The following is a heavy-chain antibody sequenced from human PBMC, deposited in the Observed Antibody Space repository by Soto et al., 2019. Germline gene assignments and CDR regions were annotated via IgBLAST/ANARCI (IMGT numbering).Heavy chain of an antibody. J-gene: IGHJ4*02. CDR2: IYYSGST. CDR1: GGSISSYY. CDR3: ASTTVTTFDY. Sequence: PSETLSLTCTVSGGSISSYYWSWIRQPPGKGLEWIGYIYYSGSTNYNPSLKSRVTISVDTSKNQFSLKLSSVTAADTAVYYCASTTVTTFDYWGQGTLVTVSS. D-gene: IGHD4-17*01. V-gene: IGHV4-59*01.